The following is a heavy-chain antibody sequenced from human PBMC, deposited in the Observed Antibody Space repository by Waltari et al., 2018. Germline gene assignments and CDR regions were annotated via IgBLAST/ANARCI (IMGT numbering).Heavy chain of an antibody. Sequence: EVQLVESGGGLVQPGGSLRLSCAASGFTFSSHWMQWVRQAPGKGLVLVSRITADGSGANYADSVKGRFTISRDNAKNTLYLQMNSLRVEDTAVYFCARDLVLGSGSNDYWGLGTLVTVSS. CDR2: ITADGSGA. CDR3: ARDLVLGSGSNDY. J-gene: IGHJ4*02. CDR1: GFTFSSHW. V-gene: IGHV3-74*01. D-gene: IGHD3-10*01.